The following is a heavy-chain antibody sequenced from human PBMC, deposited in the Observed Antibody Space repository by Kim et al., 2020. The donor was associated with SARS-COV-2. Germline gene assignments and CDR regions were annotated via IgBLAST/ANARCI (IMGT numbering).Heavy chain of an antibody. J-gene: IGHJ4*02. D-gene: IGHD3-10*01. V-gene: IGHV1-18*04. CDR1: GYTFTSYG. Sequence: ASVKVSCKASGYTFTSYGISWVRQAPGQGLEWMGWISAYNGNTNYAQKLQGRVTMTTDTSTSTAYMELRSLRSDDTAVYYCARDTKWFGELYRGVLGFDYWGQGTLVTVSS. CDR2: ISAYNGNT. CDR3: ARDTKWFGELYRGVLGFDY.